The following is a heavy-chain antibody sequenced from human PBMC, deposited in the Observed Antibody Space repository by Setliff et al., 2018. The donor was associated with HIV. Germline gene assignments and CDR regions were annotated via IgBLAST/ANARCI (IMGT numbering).Heavy chain of an antibody. CDR2: AYYNGQD. CDR1: GVSIDKNY. D-gene: IGHD2-21*01. V-gene: IGHV4-59*01. J-gene: IGHJ6*03. Sequence: SETLSLTCTVSGVSIDKNYWSWVRRPPGKGLEWIGRAYYNGQDDHNPSLRSRLTISVDTSKNQFSLTLTSVTAADTAIYYCARGIVPPTRQGYYYMDVWGKGTTVTVSS. CDR3: ARGIVPPTRQGYYYMDV.